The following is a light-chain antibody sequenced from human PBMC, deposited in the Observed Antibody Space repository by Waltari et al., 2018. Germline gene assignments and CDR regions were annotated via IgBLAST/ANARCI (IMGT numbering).Light chain of an antibody. CDR2: TNN. CDR1: RSNIGSNS. Sequence: QSVLTQPPSASGTPGQKVTISCSGSRSNIGSNSVSWYQQVPGTAPKLIIFTNNQRSSGGPDRFSASKSGTSASLAISGLQSEDEADYYCASWDDTLNGLWVFGGGTSLTVL. V-gene: IGLV1-44*01. CDR3: ASWDDTLNGLWV. J-gene: IGLJ3*02.